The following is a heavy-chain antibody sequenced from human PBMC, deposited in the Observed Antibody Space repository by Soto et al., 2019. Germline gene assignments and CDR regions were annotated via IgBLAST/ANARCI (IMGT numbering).Heavy chain of an antibody. Sequence: GESLKISCKGSGYSFTSYWIGWVRQMPGKGLEWMGIIYPGDSDTRYSPSFQGQVTISADKSISTAYLQWSSLKASDTAMYYCARPVTMVLGVITPLAIDYFDYWGQGTLVTVSS. CDR1: GYSFTSYW. V-gene: IGHV5-51*01. CDR3: ARPVTMVLGVITPLAIDYFDY. D-gene: IGHD3-10*01. J-gene: IGHJ4*02. CDR2: IYPGDSDT.